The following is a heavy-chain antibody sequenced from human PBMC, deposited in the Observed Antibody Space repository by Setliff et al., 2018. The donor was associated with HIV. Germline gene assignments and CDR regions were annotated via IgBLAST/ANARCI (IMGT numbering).Heavy chain of an antibody. V-gene: IGHV1-2*02. CDR3: ARGWMATLNGPLGY. D-gene: IGHD5-12*01. J-gene: IGHJ4*02. Sequence: ASVKVSCKASGYTFTGYYMHWVRQAPGQGLEWMGWINPNSGGTNYAQKFQGRVTITADTSASTAYLEMSSLRSEDTAVYYCARGWMATLNGPLGYWGQGTLVTVSS. CDR2: INPNSGGT. CDR1: GYTFTGYY.